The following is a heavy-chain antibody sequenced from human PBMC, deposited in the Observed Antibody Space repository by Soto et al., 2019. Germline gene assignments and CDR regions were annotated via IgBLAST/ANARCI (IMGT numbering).Heavy chain of an antibody. CDR3: ARGIISSCWFDP. D-gene: IGHD6-13*01. V-gene: IGHV4-34*01. J-gene: IGHJ5*02. CDR2: INHSGST. Sequence: QVQLQQWGAGLLEPSETLTLACGVYGGSFSGYYWSWICQPPGKGLEWIGEINHSGSTNYNPSLKSRVTISVDTSKNQFSLKLSSVTAADTAVYYCARGIISSCWFDPWGQGTLVTVSS. CDR1: GGSFSGYY.